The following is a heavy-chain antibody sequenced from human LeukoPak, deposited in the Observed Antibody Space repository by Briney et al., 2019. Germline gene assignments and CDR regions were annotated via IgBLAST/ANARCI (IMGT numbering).Heavy chain of an antibody. J-gene: IGHJ6*03. CDR1: GYTFTTYG. CDR3: ARETCGSTSCYFTSYYHYYLDV. Sequence: ASVKVSCKASGYTFTTYGIVWVRQAPGQGLEWMGWIKLYNGNTNYAQKIQGRVTTTTDTSTSTAYMELRSLRPDDTAVYYCARETCGSTSCYFTSYYHYYLDVWGKGTTVTVSS. V-gene: IGHV1-18*01. D-gene: IGHD2-2*01. CDR2: IKLYNGNT.